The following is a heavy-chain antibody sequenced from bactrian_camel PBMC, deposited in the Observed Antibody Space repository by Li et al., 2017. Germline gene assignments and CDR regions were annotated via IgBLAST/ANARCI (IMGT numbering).Heavy chain of an antibody. CDR1: GFAVDASD. Sequence: QVQLVESGGGSVQAGGSLRLSCTASGFAVDASDMGWYRQAPGNECEMVSTTSNDITTYYLNSVKGRFTISQDNVKNTVYLQMNSLKPEDTGMYYCAQARYGGLWTTYELKKGDFGYWGQGTQVTVS. D-gene: IGHD3*01. CDR2: TTSNDITT. V-gene: IGHV3S63*01. CDR3: AQARYGGLWTTYELKKGDFGY. J-gene: IGHJ6*01.